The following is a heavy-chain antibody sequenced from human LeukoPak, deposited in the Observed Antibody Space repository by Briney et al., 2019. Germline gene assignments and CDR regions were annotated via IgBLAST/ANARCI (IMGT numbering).Heavy chain of an antibody. V-gene: IGHV3-15*01. CDR3: ATRISRDGYNWAYGS. CDR1: GFTFSNAW. Sequence: PGGSLRLSCAASGFTFSNAWMYWVRQAPGKGLEWVARIKSKTDGGTTDYAAPVKGRFTVSRDDSKNTLYLEMNSLKTEDTAVYYCATRISRDGYNWAYGSWGLGTLVTVSS. D-gene: IGHD5-24*01. J-gene: IGHJ5*02. CDR2: IKSKTDGGTT.